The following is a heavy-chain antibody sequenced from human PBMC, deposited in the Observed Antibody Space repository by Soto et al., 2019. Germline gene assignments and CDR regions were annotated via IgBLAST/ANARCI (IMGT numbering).Heavy chain of an antibody. J-gene: IGHJ5*02. CDR3: ARDTRDNYYDSSGYRNWFDX. Sequence: SETLSLTCTVSGGSISSYYWSWIRQPAGKGLEWILRIYTSGSTNYNPSLKSLVTMSVDTSKNQFSLKLSSVTAADTAVYYCARDTRDNYYDSSGYRNWFDXWGQGTLVTVSX. V-gene: IGHV4-4*07. D-gene: IGHD3-22*01. CDR1: GGSISSYY. CDR2: IYTSGST.